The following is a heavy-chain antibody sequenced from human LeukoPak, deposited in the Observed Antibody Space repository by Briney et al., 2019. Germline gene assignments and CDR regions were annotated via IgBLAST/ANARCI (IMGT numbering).Heavy chain of an antibody. V-gene: IGHV4-34*01. J-gene: IGHJ4*02. CDR3: ARGVVGHQYYFDY. CDR1: GGSFSGYY. Sequence: SETLSLTCAVYGGSFSGYYWSWIRHPPGKGLEWMGEINHSGSTNYNPSLKSRVTISVDASKNQFSLQLSSVTAADTAVYYCARGVVGHQYYFDYWGQGTLVTVSS. D-gene: IGHD1-26*01. CDR2: INHSGST.